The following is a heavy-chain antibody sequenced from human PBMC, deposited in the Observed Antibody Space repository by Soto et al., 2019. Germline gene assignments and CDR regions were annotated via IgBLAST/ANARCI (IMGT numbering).Heavy chain of an antibody. J-gene: IGHJ6*02. CDR3: ARDYYGSGSDYYYYYGMDV. V-gene: IGHV1-69*13. CDR2: IIPIFGTA. D-gene: IGHD3-10*01. Sequence: GVSVKLSCNASGGTFSSYAISLVRQAPGQGLEWMGGIIPIFGTANYAQKFQGRVTITADESTSTAYMELSSLRSEDTAVYYCARDYYGSGSDYYYYYGMDVWGQGTTVTVSS. CDR1: GGTFSSYA.